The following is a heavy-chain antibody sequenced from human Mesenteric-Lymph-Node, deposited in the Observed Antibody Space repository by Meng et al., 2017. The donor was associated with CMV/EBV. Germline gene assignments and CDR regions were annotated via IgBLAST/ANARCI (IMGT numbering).Heavy chain of an antibody. CDR2: IYSGGGST. CDR3: ARDSGNYLAQPLDY. Sequence: GESLKISCADSGFAVSSNYMSWVRQAPGKGLEWVSAIYSGGGSTYYADSVKGRFTISRDNSKNTLYLQMNSLRAEDTAVYYCARDSGNYLAQPLDYWGQGTLVTVSS. CDR1: GFAVSSNY. J-gene: IGHJ4*02. V-gene: IGHV3-53*01. D-gene: IGHD1-26*01.